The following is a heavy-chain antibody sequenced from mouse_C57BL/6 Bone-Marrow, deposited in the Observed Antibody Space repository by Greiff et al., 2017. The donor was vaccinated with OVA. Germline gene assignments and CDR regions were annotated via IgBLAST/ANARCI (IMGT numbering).Heavy chain of an antibody. CDR1: GYTFTSYW. D-gene: IGHD2-3*01. V-gene: IGHV1-61*01. CDR3: ASSGYYGFAY. CDR2: IYPSDSET. J-gene: IGHJ3*01. Sequence: QVQLQQPGAELVRPGSSVKLSCKASGYTFTSYWMDWVKQRPGQGLEWIGNIYPSDSETNYNQKFKDKATLTVDKSSSTAYMQLSSLTSEDSAVYYCASSGYYGFAYWGQGTLVTVSA.